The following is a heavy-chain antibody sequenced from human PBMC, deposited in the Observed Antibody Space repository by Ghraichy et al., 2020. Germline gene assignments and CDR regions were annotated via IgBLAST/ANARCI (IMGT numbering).Heavy chain of an antibody. CDR1: GYTFTSYD. Sequence: ASVKVSCKASGYTFTSYDINWVRQATGQGLEWMGWMNPNSGNTGYAQKFQGRVTITRNTSISTAYMELSSLRSEDTAVYYCARGAGYSSSWSQPYYYYYYGMDVWGQGTTVTVSS. CDR3: ARGAGYSSSWSQPYYYYYYGMDV. J-gene: IGHJ6*02. V-gene: IGHV1-8*03. CDR2: MNPNSGNT. D-gene: IGHD6-13*01.